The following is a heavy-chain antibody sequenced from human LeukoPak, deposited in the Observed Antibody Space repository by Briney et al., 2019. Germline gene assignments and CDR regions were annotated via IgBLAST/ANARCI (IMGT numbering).Heavy chain of an antibody. CDR3: ARDRGLRYFDSFDF. D-gene: IGHD3-9*01. V-gene: IGHV3-7*03. J-gene: IGHJ4*02. Sequence: GGSLRLSCAASGFTFSDAWMNWVRQAPGKGLEWVAHIRKDGSDKYYLDSVKARFTISRDNVKNLVHLQMNGLRAEDTAVYYCARDRGLRYFDSFDFWGQGTRVTVSS. CDR2: IRKDGSDK. CDR1: GFTFSDAW.